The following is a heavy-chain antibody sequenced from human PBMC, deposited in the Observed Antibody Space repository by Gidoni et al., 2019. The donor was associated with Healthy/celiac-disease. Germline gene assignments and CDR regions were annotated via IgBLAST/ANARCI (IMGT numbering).Heavy chain of an antibody. V-gene: IGHV1-18*01. CDR3: ARDPDPGRRYSWFDP. D-gene: IGHD3-10*01. J-gene: IGHJ5*02. CDR2: ISADNGNT. Sequence: QVQLVQSGAEVKKPGASVKVSCKASGYTFTGYGISWVRQATGQGLEWMGRISADNGNTKYAQKLQGRVTMTTDTSTSTAYMELRSLRSDDTAVYDCARDPDPGRRYSWFDPWGQGTLVTVSS. CDR1: GYTFTGYG.